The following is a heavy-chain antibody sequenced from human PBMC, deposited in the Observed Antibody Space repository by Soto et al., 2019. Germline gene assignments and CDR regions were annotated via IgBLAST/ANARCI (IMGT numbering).Heavy chain of an antibody. D-gene: IGHD3-10*01. J-gene: IGHJ4*02. CDR2: VNPILSMS. CDR1: GDTFSFYS. Sequence: QVQLVQSGAEVKRPGSSVKVSCKASGDTFSFYSINWVRQAPGLGLEWMGRVNPILSMSNYAQRFQGRVTMTADKSTSTAYMELSVLRSEDTAMYYWATSYGSGYRAFDYWGQGALVTVSS. V-gene: IGHV1-69*04. CDR3: ATSYGSGYRAFDY.